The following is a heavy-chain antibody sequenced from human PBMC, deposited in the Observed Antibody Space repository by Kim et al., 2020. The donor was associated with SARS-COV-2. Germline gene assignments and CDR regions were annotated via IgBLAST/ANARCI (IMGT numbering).Heavy chain of an antibody. Sequence: GGSLRLSCAASGFTFSDYYMSWIRQAPGKGLEWVSYISSSSSYTNYADSVKGRFTISRDNAKNSLYLQMNSLRAEDTAVYYCARDPGIPYFAGAFDIWGQGTMVTVSS. V-gene: IGHV3-11*06. D-gene: IGHD2-21*01. CDR2: ISSSSSYT. CDR1: GFTFSDYY. CDR3: ARDPGIPYFAGAFDI. J-gene: IGHJ3*02.